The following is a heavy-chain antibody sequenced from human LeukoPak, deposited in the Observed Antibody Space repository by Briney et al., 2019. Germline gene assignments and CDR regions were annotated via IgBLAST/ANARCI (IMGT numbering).Heavy chain of an antibody. Sequence: SETLSLTCTVSGGSISSYYWSWIRQPPGKGLEGIGYIYYSGSTNYNPSLKSRVTISVDTSRNQFSLKLSSVTAADTAVYYCARFINWFDPWGQGALVTVSS. CDR1: GGSISSYY. V-gene: IGHV4-59*01. J-gene: IGHJ5*02. CDR3: ARFINWFDP. CDR2: IYYSGST.